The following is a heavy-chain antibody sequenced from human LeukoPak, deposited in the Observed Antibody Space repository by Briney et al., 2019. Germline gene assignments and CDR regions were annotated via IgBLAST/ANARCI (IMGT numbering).Heavy chain of an antibody. V-gene: IGHV4-34*01. D-gene: IGHD3-9*01. CDR2: INHSGST. CDR3: ARGHLLYDILTGYYRGQFDP. CDR1: GGSFSGYY. J-gene: IGHJ5*02. Sequence: LETLSLTCAVYGGSFSGYYWSWIRQPPGKGLEWIGEINHSGSTNYNPSLKSRVTISVDTSKNQFSLKLSSVTAADTAVYYCARGHLLYDILTGYYRGQFDPWGQGTLVTVSS.